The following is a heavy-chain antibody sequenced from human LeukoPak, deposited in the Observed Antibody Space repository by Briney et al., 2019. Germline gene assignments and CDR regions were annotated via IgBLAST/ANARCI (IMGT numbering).Heavy chain of an antibody. Sequence: SLRLSCAASGFTFDDYGMHWVRQAPGKGLEWVSGISWNSGNIGYVDSVKGRFTISRDNAKNSLYLQMNSLRTEDTALYYCAKGNLDILTGPVDYWGQGTLVTVSS. V-gene: IGHV3-9*01. CDR3: AKGNLDILTGPVDY. CDR2: ISWNSGNI. CDR1: GFTFDDYG. J-gene: IGHJ4*02. D-gene: IGHD3-9*01.